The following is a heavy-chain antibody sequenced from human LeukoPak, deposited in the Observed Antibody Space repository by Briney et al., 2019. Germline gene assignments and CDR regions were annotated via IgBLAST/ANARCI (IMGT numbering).Heavy chain of an antibody. CDR2: INPKSGGT. D-gene: IGHD6-13*01. CDR3: ASTRAAATGGTFDF. V-gene: IGHV1-2*02. CDR1: GYTFTGYY. J-gene: IGHJ3*01. Sequence: GASVKVSCKASGYTFTGYYMHWVRQAPGQGLEWMGWINPKSGGTNYAQKFQGRVTMTRDTSISTAYMELSRLRSDDTAVHYCASTRAAATGGTFDFWGQGTMVTVSS.